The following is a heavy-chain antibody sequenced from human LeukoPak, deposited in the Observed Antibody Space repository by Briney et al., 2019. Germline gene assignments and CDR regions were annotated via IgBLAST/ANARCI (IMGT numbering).Heavy chain of an antibody. Sequence: GGSLRLSCAASGFTFSSYGIHWVRQAPGKGLEWVAFIRYDGTNKYYADSVKGRFTISRDNSKNTLYLQMSSLRAEDTATYYCATTGVVIPRTPDYWGQGTLVTVSS. D-gene: IGHD3-3*01. CDR3: ATTGVVIPRTPDY. V-gene: IGHV3-30*02. J-gene: IGHJ4*02. CDR2: IRYDGTNK. CDR1: GFTFSSYG.